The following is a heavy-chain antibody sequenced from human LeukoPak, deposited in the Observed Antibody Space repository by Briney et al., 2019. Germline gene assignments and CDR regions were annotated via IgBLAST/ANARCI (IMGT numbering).Heavy chain of an antibody. CDR3: AREEHDYVWGSYRYYYYYGIDV. V-gene: IGHV3-30*03. D-gene: IGHD3-16*02. CDR1: GFTFSSYG. J-gene: IGHJ6*02. CDR2: ISFDGSNE. Sequence: GGSLRLSCAASGFTFSSYGMHWVRQSPGRGLEWLSFISFDGSNEFYADSLKGRFTISRDNSKDTLYLQMDSLRAEDTALYYCAREEHDYVWGSYRYYYYYGIDVWGQGTTVTVSS.